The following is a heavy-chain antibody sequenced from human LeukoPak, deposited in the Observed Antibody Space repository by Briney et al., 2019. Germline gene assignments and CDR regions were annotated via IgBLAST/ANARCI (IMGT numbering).Heavy chain of an antibody. V-gene: IGHV3-53*01. Sequence: GSLRLSCAASGFTVSSNYMSWVRQAPGKGLEWVSIIYSGGSTFYADSVKGRFTISRDNSKNTLYLQMNSLRAEDTAVYYCAKDIYYYDSSGYFFGYWGQGTLVTVSS. CDR3: AKDIYYYDSSGYFFGY. J-gene: IGHJ4*02. D-gene: IGHD3-22*01. CDR1: GFTVSSNY. CDR2: IYSGGST.